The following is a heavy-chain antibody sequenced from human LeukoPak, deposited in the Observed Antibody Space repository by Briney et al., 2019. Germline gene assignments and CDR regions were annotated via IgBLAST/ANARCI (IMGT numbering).Heavy chain of an antibody. D-gene: IGHD1-26*01. J-gene: IGHJ4*02. CDR1: GYTFTSYA. CDR3: ARVKGWVGVLEQHDDY. Sequence: ASVKVSCKASGYTFTSYAMHWVRQAPGQRLEWMGWINAGNGNTKYSQKFQGRVTITRDTSASTAYMELSSLRSEDTAVYYCARVKGWVGVLEQHDDYWGQGTLVTVSS. CDR2: INAGNGNT. V-gene: IGHV1-3*01.